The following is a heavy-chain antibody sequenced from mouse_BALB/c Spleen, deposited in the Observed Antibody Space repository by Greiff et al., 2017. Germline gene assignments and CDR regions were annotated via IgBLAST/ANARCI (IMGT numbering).Heavy chain of an antibody. Sequence: QVQLKESGPGLVAPSQSLSITCTVSGFSLTGYGVNWVRQPPGKGLEWLGMIWGDGSTDYNSALKSRLSISKDNSKSQVFLKMNSLQTDDTARYYCARAILTGTSWFAYWGQGTLVTVSA. D-gene: IGHD4-1*01. CDR2: IWGDGST. V-gene: IGHV2-6-7*01. CDR3: ARAILTGTSWFAY. CDR1: GFSLTGYG. J-gene: IGHJ3*01.